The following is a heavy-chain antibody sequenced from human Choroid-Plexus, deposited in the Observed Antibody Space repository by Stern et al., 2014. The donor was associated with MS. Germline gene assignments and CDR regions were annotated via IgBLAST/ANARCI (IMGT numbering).Heavy chain of an antibody. J-gene: IGHJ5*02. D-gene: IGHD2/OR15-2a*01. CDR3: AKDRQYLTYFFDH. Sequence: VHLVESGGGVVQPGRPLRLSCVASGFTLGSCAMHWVRQAPGKGLEWVAGVSYDGSNKYYADSVKGRFTISRDNSQNTLYMQMSSLRPEDTAVYYCAKDRQYLTYFFDHWGQVSLVTVSS. CDR2: VSYDGSNK. CDR1: GFTLGSCA. V-gene: IGHV3-30*18.